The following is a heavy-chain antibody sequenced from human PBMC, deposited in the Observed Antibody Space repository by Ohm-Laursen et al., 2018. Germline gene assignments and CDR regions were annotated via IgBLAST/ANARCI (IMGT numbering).Heavy chain of an antibody. CDR3: ARKDGSGSMTFDY. CDR1: GFTFSSYG. J-gene: IGHJ4*02. Sequence: SLRLSCTAPGFTFSSYGMHWVRQAPGKGLEWVAAIWYDGTNTYYPDSVKGRFSIFRDNSKNTLYLQMNSLRAEDTAVYYCARKDGSGSMTFDYWGQGTLVTVSS. CDR2: IWYDGTNT. V-gene: IGHV3-33*01. D-gene: IGHD6-19*01.